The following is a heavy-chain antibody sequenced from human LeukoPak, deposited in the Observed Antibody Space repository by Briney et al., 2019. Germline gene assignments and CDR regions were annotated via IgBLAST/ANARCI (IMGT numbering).Heavy chain of an antibody. D-gene: IGHD1-26*01. CDR1: GFTFSSYG. CDR3: AKEGGFDRTYYYYYYGMDV. J-gene: IGHJ6*02. Sequence: GGSLRLSCAASGFTFSSYGMSWVRQAPGKGLEWVTAISGSGGSTYYADSVKGRFTISRDNSKNTLYLQMNSLRAEDTAVYYCAKEGGFDRTYYYYYYGMDVWGQGTTVTVSS. CDR2: ISGSGGST. V-gene: IGHV3-23*01.